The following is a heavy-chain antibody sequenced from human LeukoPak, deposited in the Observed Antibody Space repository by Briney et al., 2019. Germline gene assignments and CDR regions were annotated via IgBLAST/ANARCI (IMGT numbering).Heavy chain of an antibody. D-gene: IGHD2-15*01. CDR3: ARDAQGYCSGGSCYANYYYYYMDV. V-gene: IGHV1-69*05. Sequence: SVKVSCKATGGTFSSYAISWVRQAPGQGLEWMGGIIPIFGTANYAQKFQGRVTITTDESTSTAYMELSSLRSEDTAVYYCARDAQGYCSGGSCYANYYYYYMDVWGKGTTVTVSS. J-gene: IGHJ6*03. CDR2: IIPIFGTA. CDR1: GGTFSSYA.